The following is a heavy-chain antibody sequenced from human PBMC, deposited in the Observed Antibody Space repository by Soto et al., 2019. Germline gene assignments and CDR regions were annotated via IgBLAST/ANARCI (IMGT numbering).Heavy chain of an antibody. J-gene: IGHJ5*02. D-gene: IGHD5-12*01. CDR2: ISTYSGDT. CDR1: GYTFFTYD. Sequence: ASVKCSFNASGYTFFTYDISWVRQAPGQGLECIGWISTYSGDTTYAQKFQGRVTMTTDTSTTTAYLELRSLRSDETAVYYCARPHGPTTSENLVDTWGQGAMVTVSS. CDR3: ARPHGPTTSENLVDT. V-gene: IGHV1-18*01.